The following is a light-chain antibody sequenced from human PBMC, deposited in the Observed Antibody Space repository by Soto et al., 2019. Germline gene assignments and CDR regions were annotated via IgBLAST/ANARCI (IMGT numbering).Light chain of an antibody. J-gene: IGKJ1*01. CDR1: QSLLHRDGHTY. Sequence: DIVMTQSPLSLSVTPGEPASISYRSSQSLLHRDGHTYLDWYLQKPGQSPQLLIYLTSNRASGVPDRFSGSGSGTDFTLRISSVEAEDVGVYYCMQTLKFWTFGQGTKVEIK. CDR3: MQTLKFWT. CDR2: LTS. V-gene: IGKV2-28*01.